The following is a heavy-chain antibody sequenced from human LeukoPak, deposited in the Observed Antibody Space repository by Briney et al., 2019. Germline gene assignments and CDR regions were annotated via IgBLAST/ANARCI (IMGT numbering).Heavy chain of an antibody. D-gene: IGHD3-10*01. CDR3: ARSPSRGPLWFGELDY. CDR1: GSSISSYY. V-gene: IGHV4-59*01. CDR2: IYYSGST. J-gene: IGHJ4*02. Sequence: KSSETLSLTCTVSGSSISSYYWSWIRQPPGKGLEWIGYIYYSGSTNYNPSLKSRVTISVDTSKNQFSLKLSSVTAADTAVYYCARSPSRGPLWFGELDYWGQGTLVTVSS.